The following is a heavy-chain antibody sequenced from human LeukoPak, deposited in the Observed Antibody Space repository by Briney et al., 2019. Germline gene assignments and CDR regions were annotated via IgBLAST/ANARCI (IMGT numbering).Heavy chain of an antibody. V-gene: IGHV7-4-1*02. J-gene: IGHJ5*02. D-gene: IGHD3-10*01. CDR2: INTNTGNP. CDR1: GYTFTSYA. CDR3: ARHLWFGEFNWFDP. Sequence: ASVKVSCKASGYTFTSYAMNWLRQAPGQGLEWMGWINTNTGNPTYAQGFTGRFVFSLDTSVSTAYLQISSLKAEDTAVYYCARHLWFGEFNWFDPWGQGTLVTVSS.